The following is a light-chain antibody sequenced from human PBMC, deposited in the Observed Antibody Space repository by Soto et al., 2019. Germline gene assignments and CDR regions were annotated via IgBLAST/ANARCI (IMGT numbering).Light chain of an antibody. Sequence: VLTQPASVSGSPGQSITISCTGTSSDVGSYNLVSWYQQHPGKAPKFMIYEVSERPAGVSNRFSGSKSGNTASLTISGLQAEDEADYYCCSFARSRILFGTGTKVTVL. V-gene: IGLV2-23*02. CDR1: SSDVGSYNL. CDR3: CSFARSRIL. CDR2: EVS. J-gene: IGLJ1*01.